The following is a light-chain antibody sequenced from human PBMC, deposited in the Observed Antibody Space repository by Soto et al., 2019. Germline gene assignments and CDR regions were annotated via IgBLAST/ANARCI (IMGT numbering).Light chain of an antibody. V-gene: IGLV2-14*01. J-gene: IGLJ1*01. CDR3: SSYTGGSTYV. Sequence: QSVLTQAASGSGAPGQSITISCTGTSSDIGGYKYVSWYQQHPGKAPKLMIYDVSNRPSGVSNRFSGSKSGNTATLTISGLQGEDEAEYYCSSYTGGSTYVFGTGTKVTVL. CDR1: SSDIGGYKY. CDR2: DVS.